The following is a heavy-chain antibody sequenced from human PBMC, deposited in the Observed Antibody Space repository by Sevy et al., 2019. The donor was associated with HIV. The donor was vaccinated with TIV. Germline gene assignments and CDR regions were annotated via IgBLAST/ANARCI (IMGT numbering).Heavy chain of an antibody. CDR3: AREGRITMVQGVISQTYYYGMDV. J-gene: IGHJ6*02. Sequence: ASVKVSCKASGYTFTSYYMHWVRQAPGQGLEWMGIINPSGGSTSYAQKFQGRVTMTRDTSTSTVYMELSSLRSEDTAVYYCAREGRITMVQGVISQTYYYGMDVWGQGTTVTVSS. D-gene: IGHD3-10*01. CDR1: GYTFTSYY. CDR2: INPSGGST. V-gene: IGHV1-46*03.